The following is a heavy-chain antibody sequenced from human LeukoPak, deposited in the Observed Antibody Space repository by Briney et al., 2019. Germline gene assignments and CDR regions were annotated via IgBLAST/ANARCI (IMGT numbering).Heavy chain of an antibody. D-gene: IGHD4-17*01. CDR1: GFTFSSYE. Sequence: GGSLRLSCAASGFTFSSYEMIWVRQAPGKGLEWVSHISSSGDTIYYADSVKGRFTISRDNAKNSLYLQMNSLRDEDTAVYYCARRAYGDDSFDYWGQGTLVTVSS. V-gene: IGHV3-48*02. CDR3: ARRAYGDDSFDY. CDR2: ISSSGDTI. J-gene: IGHJ4*02.